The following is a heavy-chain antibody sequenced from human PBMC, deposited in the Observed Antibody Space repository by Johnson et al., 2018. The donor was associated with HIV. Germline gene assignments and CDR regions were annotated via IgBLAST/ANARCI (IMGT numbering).Heavy chain of an antibody. V-gene: IGHV3-9*01. D-gene: IGHD6-6*01. CDR2: ISWNSGSI. J-gene: IGHJ3*02. Sequence: VQLVESGGGLVQPGRSLRLSCAASGFTFDDYAMHWVRQAPGKGLEWVSGISWNSGSIGYADSVKGRFTISRDNAKNSLYLQMNSLRAEDTALYYCEKVGYSSPYGAFDIWGQGTMVTVSS. CDR1: GFTFDDYA. CDR3: EKVGYSSPYGAFDI.